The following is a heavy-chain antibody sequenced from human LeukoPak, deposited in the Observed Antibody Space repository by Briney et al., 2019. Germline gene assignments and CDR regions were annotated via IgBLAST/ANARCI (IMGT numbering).Heavy chain of an antibody. V-gene: IGHV3-74*01. CDR2: INIDGSYT. CDR1: GFTFSNYW. J-gene: IGHJ4*02. D-gene: IGHD3-9*01. Sequence: GGSLRLSCAASGFTFSNYWMHWVRQSPGKGPVWVARINIDGSYTSYADSVEGRFTISRDDAKNTLYLQMSSLRAEDTAVYYCARDFDVGGTPGDDFDYWGRGTLVTVSS. CDR3: ARDFDVGGTPGDDFDY.